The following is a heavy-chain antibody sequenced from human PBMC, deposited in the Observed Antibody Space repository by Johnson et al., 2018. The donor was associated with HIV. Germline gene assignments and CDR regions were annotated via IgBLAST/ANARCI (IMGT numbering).Heavy chain of an antibody. V-gene: IGHV3-30-3*01. Sequence: QVQLVESGGGVVQPGRSLSLSCAASGFTFSSYAMYWVRQAPGKGLEWVAFISYDGSNKYYADSVKGRFTISRDNAKNTLYLQMNSLRAEDTAVYYCARERDTDMAGDAFDIWGQGTMVTVSS. CDR2: ISYDGSNK. D-gene: IGHD5-18*01. CDR1: GFTFSSYA. J-gene: IGHJ3*02. CDR3: ARERDTDMAGDAFDI.